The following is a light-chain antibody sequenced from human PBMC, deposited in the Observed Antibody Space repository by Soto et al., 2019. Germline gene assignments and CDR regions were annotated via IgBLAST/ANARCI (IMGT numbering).Light chain of an antibody. CDR3: QTWGAGSVV. Sequence: QPVLTQSPSASASLGASVKLTCTLSRGHRSYAIAWYQQQPEKGPRYLMKLNSDGSHNKGDGIPDRFSGSSSGAERYLTISSLQSEDEANYYCQTWGAGSVVFGGGTKLTVL. V-gene: IGLV4-69*01. CDR1: RGHRSYA. J-gene: IGLJ2*01. CDR2: LNSDGSH.